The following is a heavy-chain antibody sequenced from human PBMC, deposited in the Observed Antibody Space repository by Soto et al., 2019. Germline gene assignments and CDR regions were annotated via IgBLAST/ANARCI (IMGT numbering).Heavy chain of an antibody. V-gene: IGHV4-30-4*01. CDR3: AGERPDGARLDP. Sequence: QVQLQESGPGLVKPSQTLSLTCTVSGGSISSGDYYWSWIRQPPGKGLEWIGYIYYSGSTHYNPSRKGRLTISVDTPRNQFPRRLSSVTAADPAVYYWAGERPDGARLDPGGQGTLVTFPS. D-gene: IGHD6-6*01. CDR2: IYYSGST. CDR1: GGSISSGDYY. J-gene: IGHJ5*02.